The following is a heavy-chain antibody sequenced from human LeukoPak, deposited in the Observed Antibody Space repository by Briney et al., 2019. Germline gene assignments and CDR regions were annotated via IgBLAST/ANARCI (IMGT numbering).Heavy chain of an antibody. CDR2: IYYSGST. J-gene: IGHJ4*02. CDR1: SGSINTSNYY. CDR3: ATIGYSYELDY. D-gene: IGHD5-18*01. Sequence: SETLSLTCTVSSGSINTSNYYWGWIRQPPGKGLEWIGSIYYSGSTYYNPSLKSRVTISVDTSKNQFSLKLSSVTAADTAVYYCATIGYSYELDYWGQGTLVTVSS. V-gene: IGHV4-39*01.